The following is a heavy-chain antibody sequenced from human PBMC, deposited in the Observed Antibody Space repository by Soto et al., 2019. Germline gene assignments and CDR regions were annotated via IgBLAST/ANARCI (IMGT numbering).Heavy chain of an antibody. CDR2: IRSKANNYAT. V-gene: IGHV3-73*01. J-gene: IGHJ4*02. Sequence: GGSLRLSCAASGFTFSGSAMHWVRQSSGQGLEWLGRIRSKANNYATEYAASVKGRFIISRDNFKNTLYLQISSLRAEDTAVYYCVKDITMIVVARFDYWGQGTLVTVSS. CDR1: GFTFSGSA. D-gene: IGHD3-22*01. CDR3: VKDITMIVVARFDY.